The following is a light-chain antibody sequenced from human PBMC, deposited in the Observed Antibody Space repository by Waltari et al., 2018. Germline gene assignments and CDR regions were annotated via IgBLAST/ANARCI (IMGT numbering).Light chain of an antibody. CDR1: QRVSSN. Sequence: EIVMTQSPVTLSVSPGERATLSCRASQRVSSNLAWFQKKPGQAPRLLIYGTSTRAAGIPARFSGSGSGTDFTLTISSLQSEDFAVYYCQQYDSWRTFGQGTKVEMK. CDR3: QQYDSWRT. V-gene: IGKV3-15*01. J-gene: IGKJ1*01. CDR2: GTS.